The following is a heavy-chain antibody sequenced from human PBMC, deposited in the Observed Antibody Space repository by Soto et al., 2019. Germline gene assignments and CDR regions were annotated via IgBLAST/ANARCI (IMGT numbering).Heavy chain of an antibody. D-gene: IGHD2-15*01. J-gene: IGHJ4*02. Sequence: QVQLQQWGAGLLKPSETLSLTCAVYGGSFSGYYWSWIRQPPGKGLEWIGEINHSGSTNYNPSLKSRVTISVDTSKNQFSLKLSSVTAADTAVYYCARLGKLGYCRGGSCYPLDYWGQGTLVTVSS. V-gene: IGHV4-34*01. CDR3: ARLGKLGYCRGGSCYPLDY. CDR1: GGSFSGYY. CDR2: INHSGST.